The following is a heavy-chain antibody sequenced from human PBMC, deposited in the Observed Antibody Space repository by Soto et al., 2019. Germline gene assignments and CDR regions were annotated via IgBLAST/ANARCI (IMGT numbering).Heavy chain of an antibody. V-gene: IGHV1-58*01. D-gene: IGHD3-22*01. J-gene: IGHJ3*01. Sequence: SVKVSCKVSGLPSGDPAVPGVQPTRGQRVDGVGWSAVGSGDTNYAQEFKGRVSITRDMSTNTVYMELSSLRSEDSAVFYCAPDFLTYSYESSGSYLAGFDPWGQGTTVTV. CDR1: GLPSGDPA. CDR2: SAVGSGDT. CDR3: APDFLTYSYESSGSYLAGFDP.